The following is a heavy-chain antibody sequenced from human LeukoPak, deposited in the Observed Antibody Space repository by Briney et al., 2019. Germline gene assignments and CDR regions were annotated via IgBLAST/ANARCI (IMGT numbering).Heavy chain of an antibody. D-gene: IGHD6-13*01. CDR3: AREASIAAAGWISDY. CDR2: ISTSGIT. CDR1: GGSINSNY. V-gene: IGHV4-4*07. J-gene: IGHJ4*02. Sequence: SETLSLTCTVSGGSINSNYWTWIRQPAGKGLEWIGRISTSGITNYSPSLKSRVTISLDKSKNQFSLILASVTAADTALYYCAREASIAAAGWISDYGGEGTLVTVSS.